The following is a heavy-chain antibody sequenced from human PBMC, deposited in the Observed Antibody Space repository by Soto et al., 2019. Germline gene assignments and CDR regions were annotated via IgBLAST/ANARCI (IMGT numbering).Heavy chain of an antibody. V-gene: IGHV4-30-4*01. J-gene: IGHJ5*02. Sequence: QVQLQESGPGLVKPSQTLSLTCTVSGGSIRSSLYYWSWIRQPPGKGLEWIGYIFDSGITHYNPSPTSRSAMSVVTSKNQFSLNLTSVTAAHTAVYFCASQFCSGGACFNWFDPWGHGTLVTVSS. CDR3: ASQFCSGGACFNWFDP. CDR2: IFDSGIT. CDR1: GGSIRSSLYY. D-gene: IGHD2-21*02.